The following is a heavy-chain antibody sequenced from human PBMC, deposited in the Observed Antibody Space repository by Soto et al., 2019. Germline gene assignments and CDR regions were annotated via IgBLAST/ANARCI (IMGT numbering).Heavy chain of an antibody. CDR3: LHRGPVDETGMGFDF. CDR1: GFSLNSRGVG. J-gene: IGHJ4*02. CDR2: VYWDADK. Sequence: QITLRESGPALVKPTQTLTLTCPFSGFSLNSRGVGVGWVRKPPGKALEWLAIVYWDADKRYRPSLRSRLSIKKNTPKHQVVLTLTNTDPVDTAKYYGLHRGPVDETGMGFDFGGQGSLVTVSS. D-gene: IGHD3-9*01. V-gene: IGHV2-5*02.